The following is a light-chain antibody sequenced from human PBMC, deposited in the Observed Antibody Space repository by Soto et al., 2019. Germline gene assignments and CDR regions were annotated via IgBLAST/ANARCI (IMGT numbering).Light chain of an antibody. CDR1: SGFVGSFSL. J-gene: IGLJ1*01. Sequence: QSALAQPASVSGSPGQSITISCTGTSGFVGSFSLVSWYQQHPGKAPKVMISEGHRRPSGVSNRFSGSKSGSTASLTISGLQAEDEADYHCTSYTRATAPVFGTAPKVTVL. CDR2: EGH. CDR3: TSYTRATAPV. V-gene: IGLV2-14*02.